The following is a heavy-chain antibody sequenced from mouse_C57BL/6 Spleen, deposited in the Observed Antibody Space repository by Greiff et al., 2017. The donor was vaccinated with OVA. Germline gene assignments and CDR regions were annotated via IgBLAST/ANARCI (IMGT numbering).Heavy chain of an antibody. V-gene: IGHV1-26*01. J-gene: IGHJ4*01. CDR1: GYTFTDYY. CDR2: INPNNGGT. Sequence: EVKLQQSGPELVKPGASVKISCKASGYTFTDYYMNWVKQSPGKSLEWIGDINPNNGGTRYNQKFKGKATLTVDKSSSTAYMELRSLTSEDTAVYYCAPITTMDYWGQGTSVTVSS. CDR3: APITTMDY. D-gene: IGHD1-1*01.